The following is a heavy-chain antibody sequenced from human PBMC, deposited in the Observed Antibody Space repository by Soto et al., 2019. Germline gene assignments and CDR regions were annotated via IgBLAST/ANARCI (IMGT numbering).Heavy chain of an antibody. Sequence: QVQLQQWGAGLLKPSETLSLTCAVYGGSFSGYYWSRIRQPPGKGLEWIGEINHSGSTNYNPSLKSXXTXSXXTSKNQFSLKLSSVTAADTAVYYCAWLGGSGMLDYWGQGTLVTVSS. CDR2: INHSGST. J-gene: IGHJ4*02. D-gene: IGHD3-10*01. CDR3: AWLGGSGMLDY. V-gene: IGHV4-34*01. CDR1: GGSFSGYY.